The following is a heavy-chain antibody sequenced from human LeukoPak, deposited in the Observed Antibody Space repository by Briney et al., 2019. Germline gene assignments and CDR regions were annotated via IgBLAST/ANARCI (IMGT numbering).Heavy chain of an antibody. D-gene: IGHD6-13*01. CDR3: ARDPPGIAASGTGG. Sequence: GGSLRLSCAASGFTVSNNYMNWVRQAPGKGLEWVSLIYSGGTTKYADSVKGRFTISGDNSKNTLYLKMNSLRVEDTAMYYCARDPPGIAASGTGGWGQGTLVTVSS. V-gene: IGHV3-53*01. J-gene: IGHJ4*02. CDR2: IYSGGTT. CDR1: GFTVSNNY.